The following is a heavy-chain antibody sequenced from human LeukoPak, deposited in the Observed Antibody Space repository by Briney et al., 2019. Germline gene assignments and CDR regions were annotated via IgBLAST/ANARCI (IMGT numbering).Heavy chain of an antibody. J-gene: IGHJ6*03. D-gene: IGHD2-2*01. CDR2: IYYSGST. V-gene: IGHV4-59*01. Sequence: PSETLSLTCTVSGGSISSYYWSWIRQPPGKGLEWIGYIYYSGSTNYNPSLKSRVTISVDTSKNQFSLKLSSVTAADTAVYYCARTRVVPAAITSVYMDVWGKGTTVTVSS. CDR1: GGSISSYY. CDR3: ARTRVVPAAITSVYMDV.